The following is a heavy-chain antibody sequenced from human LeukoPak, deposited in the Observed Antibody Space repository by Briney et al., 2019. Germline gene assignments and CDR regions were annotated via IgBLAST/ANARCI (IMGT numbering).Heavy chain of an antibody. Sequence: SETLSLTCTVSGGSISSSGYYWGWTRQPPGKGLEWIGSIYYSGSTYYNPSLKSRVTISVDTSKNQFSLKLSSVTAADTAVYYCARGGSSGWTHYDYWGQGTLVTVSS. CDR3: ARGGSSGWTHYDY. V-gene: IGHV4-39*07. J-gene: IGHJ4*02. CDR2: IYYSGST. CDR1: GGSISSSGYY. D-gene: IGHD6-19*01.